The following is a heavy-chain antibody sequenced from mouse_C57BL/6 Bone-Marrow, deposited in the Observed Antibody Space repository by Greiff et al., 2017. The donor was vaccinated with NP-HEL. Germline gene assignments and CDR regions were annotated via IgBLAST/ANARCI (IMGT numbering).Heavy chain of an antibody. V-gene: IGHV6-3*01. CDR3: TGGATEGFAY. CDR1: GFTFSNYW. CDR2: IRLKSDNYAT. D-gene: IGHD3-1*01. Sequence: EVMLVEFGGGLVQPGGSMKLSCVASGFTFSNYWMNWVRQSPEKGLEWVAQIRLKSDNYATHYAESVKGRFTISRDDSKSSVYLQMNNLRAEDTGIYYCTGGATEGFAYWGQGTLVTVSA. J-gene: IGHJ3*01.